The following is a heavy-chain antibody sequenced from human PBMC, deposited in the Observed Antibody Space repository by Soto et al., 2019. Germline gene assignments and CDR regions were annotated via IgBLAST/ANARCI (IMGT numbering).Heavy chain of an antibody. V-gene: IGHV4-31*03. J-gene: IGHJ4*02. CDR3: AVILRYFDWLS. CDR2: IYYSGST. CDR1: GGSISSGVYY. D-gene: IGHD3-9*01. Sequence: TSETLSLTCTVSGGSISSGVYYWSWIRQHPGKGLEWIGYIYYSGSTYYNPSLKSRVTISVDTSKNQFSLKLSSVTAADTAVYYCAVILRYFDWLSWGQGTLVTVS.